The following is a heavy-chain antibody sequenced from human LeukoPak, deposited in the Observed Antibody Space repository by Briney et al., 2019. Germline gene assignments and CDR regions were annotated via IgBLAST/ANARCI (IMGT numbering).Heavy chain of an antibody. CDR3: ARDRDGFGLNDY. Sequence: GASVKVSCKASGYTFTGYYMHWVRQAPGQRLEWMGWINAGNGNTKYSQKFQGRVTITRDTSASTAYMELSSLRSEDTAVYYCARDRDGFGLNDYWGQGTLVTVSS. V-gene: IGHV1-3*01. CDR1: GYTFTGYY. D-gene: IGHD5-24*01. CDR2: INAGNGNT. J-gene: IGHJ4*02.